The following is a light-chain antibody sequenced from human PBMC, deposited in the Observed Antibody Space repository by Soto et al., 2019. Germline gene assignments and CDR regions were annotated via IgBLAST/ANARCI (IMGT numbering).Light chain of an antibody. CDR1: SGHSSYI. V-gene: IGLV4-60*02. CDR3: ETWDSNTHTV. J-gene: IGLJ3*02. Sequence: QPVLTQASSASASLGSSVKLTCTLRSGHSSYIIAWHQQQPGKAPRYLMKLEGSGSYNKGSGVPDRFSGSSSGADRYLTISNPQFEDEADYYCETWDSNTHTVFGGGTKLTVL. CDR2: LEGSGSY.